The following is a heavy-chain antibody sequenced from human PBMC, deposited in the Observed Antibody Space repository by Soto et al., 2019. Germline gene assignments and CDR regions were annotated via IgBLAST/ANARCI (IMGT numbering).Heavy chain of an antibody. V-gene: IGHV4-28*01. CDR2: LYYSGST. J-gene: IGHJ4*02. Sequence: SETLSLTCAVSGYSISSSNWWGWIRQPPGKGLEWIGNLYYSGSTYYNPSLKSRVTISVDTSKNQFSLKLSSVTAADTDVYYCVGSGYSPFDYWGQGTLVTVSS. CDR1: GYSISSSNW. D-gene: IGHD3-22*01. CDR3: VGSGYSPFDY.